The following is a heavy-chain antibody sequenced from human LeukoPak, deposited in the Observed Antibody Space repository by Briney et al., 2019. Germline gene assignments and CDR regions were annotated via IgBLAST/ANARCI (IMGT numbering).Heavy chain of an antibody. CDR2: ISGSGGRT. J-gene: IGHJ4*02. D-gene: IGHD6-13*01. V-gene: IGHV3-23*01. CDR1: GFTFSSSA. Sequence: PGGSLRLSCAASGFTFSSSAMSWVRQAPAKGLEWVSAISGSGGRTYYADSVKGRFTISRDNSKNTLYLQMNSLRAEDTAVYYCAKRGFSSSWFYWGQGTLVTVSS. CDR3: AKRGFSSSWFY.